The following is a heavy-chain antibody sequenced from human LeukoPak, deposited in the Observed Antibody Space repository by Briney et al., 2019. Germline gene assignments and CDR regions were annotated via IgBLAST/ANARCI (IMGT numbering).Heavy chain of an antibody. CDR2: IYTSGST. CDR1: GGSISSYY. D-gene: IGHD1-26*01. J-gene: IGHJ4*02. V-gene: IGHV4-4*09. CDR3: ARRIVGATTAYSDY. Sequence: SETLSLTCTVSGGSISSYYWSWIRQPPGKGLEWIGYIYTSGSTNYNPSLKSRVTISVDTSKNQFSLKLSSVTAADTAVYYCARRIVGATTAYSDYWGQGTLVTVSS.